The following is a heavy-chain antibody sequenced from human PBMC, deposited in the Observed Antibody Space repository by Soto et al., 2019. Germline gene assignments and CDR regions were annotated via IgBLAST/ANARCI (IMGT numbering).Heavy chain of an antibody. J-gene: IGHJ2*01. CDR1: GFTFSSYA. D-gene: IGHD6-6*01. CDR2: ISYDGSNK. CDR3: ARVSSSQAEGYFDL. V-gene: IGHV3-30-3*01. Sequence: QVQLVESGGGVVQPGRSLRLSCAASGFTFSSYAMHWVRQAPGKGLEWVAVISYDGSNKYYADSVKGRFTISRDNSKNTLYLQMNSLRAEDTAVYYCARVSSSQAEGYFDLWGRGTLVTVSS.